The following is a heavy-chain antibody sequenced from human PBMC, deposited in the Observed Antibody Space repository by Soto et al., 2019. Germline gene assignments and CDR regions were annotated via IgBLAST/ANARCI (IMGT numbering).Heavy chain of an antibody. V-gene: IGHV4-30-4*01. D-gene: IGHD3-10*01. J-gene: IGHJ3*02. CDR1: GGSISSGDYY. CDR3: ARAPYGSGENGAFDI. CDR2: IYYSGST. Sequence: PSETLSLTCTVSGGSISSGDYYWSWIRQPPGKGLEWIGYIYYSGSTYYNPSLKSRVTISVDTSKNQFSLKLSSVTAADTAVYYCARAPYGSGENGAFDIWGQGTMVTVSS.